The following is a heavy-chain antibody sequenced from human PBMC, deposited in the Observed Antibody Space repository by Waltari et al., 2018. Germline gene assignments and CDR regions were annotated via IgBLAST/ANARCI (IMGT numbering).Heavy chain of an antibody. CDR2: INPNSGGT. Sequence: QVQLVQSGAEVKKPGASVKVSCKASGYTFTGYYMHWVRQAPGQGLEWMGRINPNSGGTNYAQKFQGRVTMTRDTSIRTAYMELTGLRSGDAAVDYWASSGDILTGYLSCFDPWGQGTLVTVSS. CDR3: ASSGDILTGYLSCFDP. V-gene: IGHV1-2*06. D-gene: IGHD3-9*01. CDR1: GYTFTGYY. J-gene: IGHJ5*02.